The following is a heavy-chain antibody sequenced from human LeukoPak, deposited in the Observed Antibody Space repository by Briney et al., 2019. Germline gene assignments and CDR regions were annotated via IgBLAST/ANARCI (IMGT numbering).Heavy chain of an antibody. Sequence: GGSLRLSCAASGLTFSSYWMSWVRQAPGKGLEWVANIKQDGSEKYYVDSVKGRFTISRDNAKNSLYLQMNSLRAEDTAVYYCARGEGDFWSGYYTFYYYYGMDVWGQGTTVTVSS. CDR1: GLTFSSYW. J-gene: IGHJ6*02. CDR2: IKQDGSEK. V-gene: IGHV3-7*01. CDR3: ARGEGDFWSGYYTFYYYYGMDV. D-gene: IGHD3-3*01.